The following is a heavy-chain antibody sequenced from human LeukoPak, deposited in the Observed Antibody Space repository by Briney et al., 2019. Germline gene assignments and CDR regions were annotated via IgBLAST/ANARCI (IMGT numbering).Heavy chain of an antibody. CDR2: FDPEDGET. CDR3: ATVHKDIVVVPAAIFYFDY. CDR1: GYTLTELS. D-gene: IGHD2-2*02. V-gene: IGHV1-24*01. Sequence: ASVKVSCKVSGYTLTELSMHWVRQAPGKGLEWMGGFDPEDGETIYAQKFQGRVTMTEDTSTDTAYMELSSLRSEDTAVYYRATVHKDIVVVPAAIFYFDYWGQGTLVTVSS. J-gene: IGHJ4*02.